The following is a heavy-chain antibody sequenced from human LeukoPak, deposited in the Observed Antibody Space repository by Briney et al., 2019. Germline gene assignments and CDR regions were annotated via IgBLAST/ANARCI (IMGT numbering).Heavy chain of an antibody. CDR2: IDYSGST. D-gene: IGHD3-10*01. V-gene: IGHV4-59*12. J-gene: IGHJ5*02. CDR1: GGSMSIYY. CDR3: ARGYTMVRGLSWFDP. Sequence: SETLSLTCTVSGGSMSIYYWSWIRQPPGKGLEWIGYIDYSGSTNYNASIKSRVTISVDKSKNQFSLKLSSVTAADTAVYYCARGYTMVRGLSWFDPWGQGTLVTVSS.